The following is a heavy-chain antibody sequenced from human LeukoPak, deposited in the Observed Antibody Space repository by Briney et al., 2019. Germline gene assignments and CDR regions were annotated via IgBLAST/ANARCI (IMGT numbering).Heavy chain of an antibody. Sequence: ASVKVSCKASGYTFTSYDINWVRQATGQGLEWMGWMNPNSGNTGYAQKFQGRVTMTRNTSISTAYMELSSLRSEDTAVYYCARRGIYCSSTSRYNYYYCGTDVWGQGTTVTVSS. J-gene: IGHJ6*02. D-gene: IGHD2-2*02. CDR3: ARRGIYCSSTSRYNYYYCGTDV. V-gene: IGHV1-8*01. CDR2: MNPNSGNT. CDR1: GYTFTSYD.